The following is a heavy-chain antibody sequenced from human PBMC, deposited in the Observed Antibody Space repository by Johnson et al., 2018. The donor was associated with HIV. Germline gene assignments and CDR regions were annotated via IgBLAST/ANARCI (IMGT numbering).Heavy chain of an antibody. V-gene: IGHV3-23*04. Sequence: VQLVESGGGVVQPGGSLRLSCAASGFDFKSYAMTWVRQAPGKGLEWVSSIRYSGDTTYYADSVKDRFTISRDNSKNTLYLQMNSLRAEDTAVYYCARDGVVVVPGGWGAFDIWGQGTLVTVSS. J-gene: IGHJ3*02. CDR2: IRYSGDTT. CDR3: ARDGVVVVPGGWGAFDI. D-gene: IGHD2-15*01. CDR1: GFDFKSYA.